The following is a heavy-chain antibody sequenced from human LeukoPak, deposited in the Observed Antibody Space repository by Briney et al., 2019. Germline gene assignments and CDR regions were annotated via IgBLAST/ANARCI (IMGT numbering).Heavy chain of an antibody. D-gene: IGHD3-10*01. CDR1: GFTFSNYG. CDR2: IWYDGSNK. J-gene: IGHJ5*02. CDR3: ARGVNNWLDP. Sequence: PGRSLRLSCAASGFTFSNYGMHWVRQAPGKGLEWVAVIWYDGSNKYYADSVKGRFTISRDNAKNTMYLQMSSLRAEDTAMYYCARGVNNWLDPWGQGTLVTVSS. V-gene: IGHV3-33*03.